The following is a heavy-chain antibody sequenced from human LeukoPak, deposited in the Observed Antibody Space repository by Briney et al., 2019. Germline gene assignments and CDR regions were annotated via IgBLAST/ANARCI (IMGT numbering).Heavy chain of an antibody. Sequence: GGSLRLSCAASGFTFSSYSMNWVRQAPGKGLEGVSSISSSSSYIYYADSVKGRFTISRDNAKNSLYLQMNSLRAEDTAVYYCARESHCSSTSCFHYYYYYGMDVWGQGTTVTVSS. CDR1: GFTFSSYS. V-gene: IGHV3-21*01. J-gene: IGHJ6*02. CDR2: ISSSSSYI. D-gene: IGHD2-2*01. CDR3: ARESHCSSTSCFHYYYYYGMDV.